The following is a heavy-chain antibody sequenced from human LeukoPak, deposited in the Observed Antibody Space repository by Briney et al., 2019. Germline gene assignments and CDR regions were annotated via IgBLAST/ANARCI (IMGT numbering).Heavy chain of an antibody. J-gene: IGHJ4*02. V-gene: IGHV3-48*02. CDR3: AREGVTKGDY. CDR1: GFTFSSYN. D-gene: IGHD4-17*01. CDR2: ISSSSSTI. Sequence: GGSLRLSCAASGFTFSSYNMSWVRQAPGKGLEWVSYISSSSSTIYYADSVRGRFTISRDSAKNSLYLQMNSLRDEDTAVYYCAREGVTKGDYWGQGTLVTVSS.